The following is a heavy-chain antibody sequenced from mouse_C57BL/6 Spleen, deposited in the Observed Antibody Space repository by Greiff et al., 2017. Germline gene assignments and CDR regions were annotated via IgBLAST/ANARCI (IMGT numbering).Heavy chain of an antibody. V-gene: IGHV5-17*01. CDR3: ARDVTTVGYFDV. CDR1: GFTFSDYG. Sequence: EVKVVESGGGLVKPGGSLKLSCAASGFTFSDYGMHWVRQAPEKGLEWVAYISSGSSTIYYADTVKGRFTISRDNAKNTLFLQMTSLRSEDTAMYYCARDVTTVGYFDVWGTGTTVTVSS. CDR2: ISSGSSTI. D-gene: IGHD1-1*01. J-gene: IGHJ1*03.